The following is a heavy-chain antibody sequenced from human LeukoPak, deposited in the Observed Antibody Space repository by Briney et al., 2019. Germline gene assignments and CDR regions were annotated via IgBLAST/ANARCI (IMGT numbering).Heavy chain of an antibody. D-gene: IGHD3-22*01. V-gene: IGHV5-51*01. Sequence: GESLKISCKASGYRFTTDYIGWVRQMPGKGLEWMGIIYPDDSETNYSPSFQGQVSMSVDKSITTAYLQWSSLKASDTAIYYCARQAYGSHFDAFDIWGQGTMVAVSS. J-gene: IGHJ3*02. CDR1: GYRFTTDY. CDR2: IYPDDSET. CDR3: ARQAYGSHFDAFDI.